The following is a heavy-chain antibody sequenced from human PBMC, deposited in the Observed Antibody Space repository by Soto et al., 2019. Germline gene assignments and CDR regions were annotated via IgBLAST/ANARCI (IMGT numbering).Heavy chain of an antibody. V-gene: IGHV1-24*01. J-gene: IGHJ4*02. D-gene: IGHD3-3*01. CDR1: RYTPTELS. Sequence: GAPVKVSCKVSRYTPTELSLHLVRQAPGKGLEWMGGFDPEDGETIYAQKFQGRVTMTEDTSTDTAYMELSSLRSEDTAVYYCATRHQSGEYDYWGQGTLVTVSS. CDR2: FDPEDGET. CDR3: ATRHQSGEYDY.